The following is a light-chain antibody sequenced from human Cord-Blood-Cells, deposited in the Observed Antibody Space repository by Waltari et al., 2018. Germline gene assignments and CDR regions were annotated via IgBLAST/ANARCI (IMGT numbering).Light chain of an antibody. CDR3: CSYAGIYTWV. CDR1: SSDVGGYNY. Sequence: QSALTQPRPVSGAPGQSVTISCTGTSSDVGGYNYVSWYQQHPGKAPKLMFYDVSKRPSGVPDRFSGSKSGNTASLTISGLQAEDEADYYCCSYAGIYTWVFGGGTKLTVL. V-gene: IGLV2-11*01. J-gene: IGLJ3*02. CDR2: DVS.